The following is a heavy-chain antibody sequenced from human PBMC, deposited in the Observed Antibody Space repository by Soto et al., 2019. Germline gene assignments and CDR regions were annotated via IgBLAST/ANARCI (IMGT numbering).Heavy chain of an antibody. D-gene: IGHD1-20*01. Sequence: QVTLKEAGPVLVKPTETLTLTCTVSGFSLSNDRLGVSWIRQPPGKALECLAHIFSNDAKSYSTSLKSRLTISKETSKSQVVLTMTNMDPVDTATYYCARILGGGITGTVKTFDYWGQGTLVTVAS. CDR1: GFSLSNDRLG. CDR2: IFSNDAK. J-gene: IGHJ4*02. V-gene: IGHV2-26*01. CDR3: ARILGGGITGTVKTFDY.